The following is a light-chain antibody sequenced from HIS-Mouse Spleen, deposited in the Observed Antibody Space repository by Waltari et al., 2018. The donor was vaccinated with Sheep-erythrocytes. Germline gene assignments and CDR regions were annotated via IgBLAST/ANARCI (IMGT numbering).Light chain of an antibody. CDR2: EVS. Sequence: QSALTQPPSASGSPGQSVTISCPGTRSDVGGYNSVSWYQQPPGKAPKLMIYEVSKRPSGVPDRFSGSKSGNTASLTVSGLQAEDEADYYCSSYAGSNNWVFGGGTKLTVL. CDR1: RSDVGGYNS. J-gene: IGLJ3*02. V-gene: IGLV2-8*01. CDR3: SSYAGSNNWV.